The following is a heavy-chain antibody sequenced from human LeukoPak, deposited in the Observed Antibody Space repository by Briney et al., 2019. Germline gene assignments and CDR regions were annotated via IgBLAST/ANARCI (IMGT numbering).Heavy chain of an antibody. CDR1: GYTLTELS. D-gene: IGHD3-10*01. CDR2: FDPEDGET. CDR3: ATWGQTPGGAFDI. V-gene: IGHV1-24*01. J-gene: IGHJ3*02. Sequence: ASVKVSCKVSGYTLTELSMHWVRQAPGKGLEWMGGFDPEDGETIYAQKFQGRVTMTEDTSTDTPYMELSSLRSEDTAVYYCATWGQTPGGAFDIWGQGTMVTVSS.